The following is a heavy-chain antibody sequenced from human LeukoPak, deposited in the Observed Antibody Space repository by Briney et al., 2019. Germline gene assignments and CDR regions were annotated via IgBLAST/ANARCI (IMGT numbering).Heavy chain of an antibody. CDR3: AKDRYSSSYYVFDY. D-gene: IGHD6-13*01. J-gene: IGHJ4*02. Sequence: GGSLRLSCAASGFTVTSNYMTWVRQAPGKGLEWVSYISSSGGTIYYADSVRGRFTISRDNGRNSLYLQMNSLRDEDTAVYYCAKDRYSSSYYVFDYWGQGTLVTVSS. CDR2: ISSSGGTI. CDR1: GFTVTSNY. V-gene: IGHV3-48*02.